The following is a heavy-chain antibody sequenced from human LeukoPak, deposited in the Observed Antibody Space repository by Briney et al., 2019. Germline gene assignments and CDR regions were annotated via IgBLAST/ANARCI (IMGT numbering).Heavy chain of an antibody. CDR2: IRYDGSNK. CDR1: GFTFSSYG. D-gene: IGHD2-2*01. V-gene: IGHV3-30*02. CDR3: AKDLTPSTIVVPAASGDY. Sequence: PGGSLRLSCAASGFTFSSYGMHWVRQAPGKGLEWVAFIRYDGSNKYYADSVKGRFTISRDNSKNTLYLQMNSLRAEDTAVYYCAKDLTPSTIVVPAASGDYWGQGTLVTVSS. J-gene: IGHJ4*02.